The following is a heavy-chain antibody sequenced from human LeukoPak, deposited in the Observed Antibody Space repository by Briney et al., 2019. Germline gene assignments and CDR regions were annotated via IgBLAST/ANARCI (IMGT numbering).Heavy chain of an antibody. CDR2: TSTDENIK. CDR3: AKEGYSRGYYSYYYMDV. D-gene: IGHD6-13*01. Sequence: GGSLRLSCAASGFTFSNYVTHWVRQAPGKGLEWVAVTSTDENIKIYADSVKGRFTISRDNSKNTLFVQMNSLRAEDTAVYYCAKEGYSRGYYSYYYMDVWGKGTTVTVSS. J-gene: IGHJ6*03. V-gene: IGHV3-30*18. CDR1: GFTFSNYV.